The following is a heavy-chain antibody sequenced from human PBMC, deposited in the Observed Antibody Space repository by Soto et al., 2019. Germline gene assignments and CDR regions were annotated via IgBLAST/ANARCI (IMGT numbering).Heavy chain of an antibody. Sequence: GWSLRLSCASSVFTFSNAWMTWVRQAPGKGLEWVGRTKGKTDGGTTDYGAPVKGRFTISRDDSKNTLYLQMNSLKTEDTGVYYCTTGVLRVDVWGQGTTVTVSS. D-gene: IGHD6-13*01. J-gene: IGHJ6*02. CDR3: TTGVLRVDV. V-gene: IGHV3-15*01. CDR2: TKGKTDGGTT. CDR1: VFTFSNAW.